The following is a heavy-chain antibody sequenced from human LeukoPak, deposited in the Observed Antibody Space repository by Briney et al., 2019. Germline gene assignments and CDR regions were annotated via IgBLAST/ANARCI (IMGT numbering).Heavy chain of an antibody. CDR2: IYYSGST. CDR3: ARLVLGDFDY. Sequence: PSETLSLTCTVSGGSISSSSYYWGWIRQPPGKGLEWIGGIYYSGSTYYNPSPKSRVTISVDTSKNQFSLKLSSVTAADTAVYYCARLVLGDFDYWGQGTLVTVSS. J-gene: IGHJ4*02. CDR1: GGSISSSSYY. D-gene: IGHD2-21*01. V-gene: IGHV4-39*01.